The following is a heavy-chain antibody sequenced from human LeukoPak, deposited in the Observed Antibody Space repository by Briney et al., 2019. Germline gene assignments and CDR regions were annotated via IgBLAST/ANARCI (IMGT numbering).Heavy chain of an antibody. J-gene: IGHJ4*02. CDR2: IKKNGNEK. V-gene: IGHV3-7*03. D-gene: IGHD6-13*01. CDR3: ARGRYSSTTYYFDY. CDR1: GFTFSSDW. Sequence: PGGSLGLSCAASGFTFSSDWMSWVRQAPGKGLEWVANIKKNGNEKYYVDSVKGRFTISRDNAKSSLYLQMNSLRAEDTAVYYCARGRYSSTTYYFDYWGQGTLVTVSS.